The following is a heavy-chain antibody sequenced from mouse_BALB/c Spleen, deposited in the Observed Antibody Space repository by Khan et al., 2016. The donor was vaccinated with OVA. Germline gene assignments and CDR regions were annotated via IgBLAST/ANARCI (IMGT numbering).Heavy chain of an antibody. CDR2: INPTSGYT. V-gene: IGHV1-7*01. CDR1: GYTFTSYW. Sequence: QVQLKQSGAELAKPGASVKMSCKASGYTFTSYWMHWIKQRPGQGLEWIGYINPTSGYTDYNQKFKDKATLTADKSSSTAYMQQNSLTSDDSAVYYCARDRIDYWGQGTTLTVSS. J-gene: IGHJ2*01. CDR3: ARDRIDY.